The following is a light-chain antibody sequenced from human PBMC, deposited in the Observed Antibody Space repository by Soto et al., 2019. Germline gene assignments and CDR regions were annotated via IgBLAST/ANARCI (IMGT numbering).Light chain of an antibody. V-gene: IGLV2-14*01. Sequence: QSVLTQPASVSGSPGQSITISCTGTSSDVGGYNYVSWYQQHPGKAPKLMIYYVSNRPSGVSNRFSGSKSGNTASLTISGLQDEDEADYYCSSYTSSSTLLVFGGGTKLTVL. CDR3: SSYTSSSTLLV. CDR2: YVS. CDR1: SSDVGGYNY. J-gene: IGLJ2*01.